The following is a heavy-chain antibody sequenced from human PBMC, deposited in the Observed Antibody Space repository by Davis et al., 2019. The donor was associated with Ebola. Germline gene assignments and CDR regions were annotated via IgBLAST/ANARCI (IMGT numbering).Heavy chain of an antibody. CDR1: GYTFTSYG. CDR2: ISAYNGNT. Sequence: ASVKVSCKASGYTFTSYGISWVRQAPGQGLEWMGWISAYNGNTNYAQKFQGRVTITADESTSTAYMELSSLRSEDTAVYYCARLWHSNYDYWGQGTLVTVSS. V-gene: IGHV1-18*01. CDR3: ARLWHSNYDY. D-gene: IGHD4-11*01. J-gene: IGHJ4*02.